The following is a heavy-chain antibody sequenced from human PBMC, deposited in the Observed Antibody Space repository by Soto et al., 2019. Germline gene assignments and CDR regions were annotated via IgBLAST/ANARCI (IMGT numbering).Heavy chain of an antibody. J-gene: IGHJ4*02. CDR2: ISYDGSNK. CDR3: ARDSSGTDDPGNFDY. V-gene: IGHV3-30-3*01. D-gene: IGHD3-10*01. CDR1: GFTFSSYA. Sequence: GESLKISCAASGFTFSSYAMHWVRQAPGKGLEWVAVISYDGSNKYYADSVKGRFTISRDNSKNTLYLQMNSLRAEDTAVYYCARDSSGTDDPGNFDYWGQGTLVTVSS.